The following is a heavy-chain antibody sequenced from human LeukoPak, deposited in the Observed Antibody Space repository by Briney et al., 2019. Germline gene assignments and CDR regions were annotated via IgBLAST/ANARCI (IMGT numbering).Heavy chain of an antibody. CDR1: GGSISSYY. Sequence: PSETLSLTCTVSGGSISSYYWSWIRQPPGKGLEWIGYIYYSESTNYNPSLKSRVSISIDTSKNQFSLKLSSVTAADTAVYYCARYLGAAFDIWGQGTMVTVSS. J-gene: IGHJ3*02. D-gene: IGHD3-16*01. V-gene: IGHV4-59*12. CDR2: IYYSEST. CDR3: ARYLGAAFDI.